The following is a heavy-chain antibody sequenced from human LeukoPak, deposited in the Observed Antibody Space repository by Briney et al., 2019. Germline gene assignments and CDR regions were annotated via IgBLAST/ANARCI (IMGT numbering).Heavy chain of an antibody. D-gene: IGHD3-10*01. CDR1: GFTFSSYA. V-gene: IGHV3-30*04. Sequence: GGSLRLSCAASGFTFSSYAMHWVRQAPGKGLEWVAVISYDGSNKYYADSVKGRFTISRDNSKNTLYLQMNSLRAEDTAVYCCARDPGVYGSGSYSHFDYWGQGTLVTVSS. J-gene: IGHJ4*02. CDR2: ISYDGSNK. CDR3: ARDPGVYGSGSYSHFDY.